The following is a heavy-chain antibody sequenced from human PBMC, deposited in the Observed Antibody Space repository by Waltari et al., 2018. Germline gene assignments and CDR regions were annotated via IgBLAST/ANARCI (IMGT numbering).Heavy chain of an antibody. CDR3: ARADSGDYVLAAFNI. D-gene: IGHD4-17*01. V-gene: IGHV4-59*01. J-gene: IGHJ3*02. Sequence: QVQLQESGPGLVKPSETLSLTCSVSGGSITSYYWSWLRQPPGKGLEWIGYIYYTGSTNYNPSFKSRVTISVDMSKNQFSLSLTSLTAADTAVYYCARADSGDYVLAAFNIWGQGTMVTVSS. CDR1: GGSITSYY. CDR2: IYYTGST.